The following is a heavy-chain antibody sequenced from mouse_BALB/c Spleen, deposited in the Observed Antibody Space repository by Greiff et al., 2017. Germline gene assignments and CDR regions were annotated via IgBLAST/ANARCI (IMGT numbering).Heavy chain of an antibody. CDR2: IYPYNGGT. CDR3: TRITTENYFDY. V-gene: IGHV1S29*02. CDR1: GYTFTDYN. Sequence: VQLQQSGPELVKPGASVKISCKASGYTFTDYNMHWVKQSHGKSLEWIGYIYPYNGGTGYNQKFKSKATLTVDNSSSTAYMQLSSPTSEDSAVYYCTRITTENYFDYWGQGTTLTVSS. J-gene: IGHJ2*01. D-gene: IGHD1-1*01.